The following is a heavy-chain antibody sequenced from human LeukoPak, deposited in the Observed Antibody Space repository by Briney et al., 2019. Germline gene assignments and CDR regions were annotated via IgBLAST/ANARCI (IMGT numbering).Heavy chain of an antibody. CDR1: GFTFSSYS. D-gene: IGHD5-18*01. V-gene: IGHV3-33*01. CDR3: AREGYGFATGNWFDP. Sequence: GRSLRLSCAASGFTFSSYSMHWVRQAPGKGLEWVAVIWYDGSNKYYADSVKGRFTISRDNSKNTLYLQMNSLRAEDTAVYYCAREGYGFATGNWFDPWGQGTLVTVSS. J-gene: IGHJ5*02. CDR2: IWYDGSNK.